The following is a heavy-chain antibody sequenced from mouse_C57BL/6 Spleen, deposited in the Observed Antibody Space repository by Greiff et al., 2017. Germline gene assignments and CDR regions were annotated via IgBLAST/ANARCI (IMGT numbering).Heavy chain of an antibody. CDR3: ARGYGKYDYYAIDY. CDR1: GYTFTSYW. J-gene: IGHJ4*01. CDR2: IDPSDSYT. Sequence: QVQLQQPGAELVKPGASVKLSCKASGYTFTSYWMQWVKQRPGQGLEWIGEIDPSDSYTNYNQKFKGKATLTVDTSSSTAYMRLSSLTSEGSAVYYCARGYGKYDYYAIDYWGQGTSVTVAS. V-gene: IGHV1-50*01. D-gene: IGHD2-10*02.